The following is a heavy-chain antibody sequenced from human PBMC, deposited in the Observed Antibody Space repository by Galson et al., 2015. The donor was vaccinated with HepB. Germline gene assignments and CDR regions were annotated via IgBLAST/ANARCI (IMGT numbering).Heavy chain of an antibody. J-gene: IGHJ4*02. CDR1: GFNVSSKY. D-gene: IGHD3-10*01. CDR3: AKDPGYGLGTYYGDY. Sequence: SLRLSCAASGFNVSSKYMSWVRQAPGKGLEWLSVIYSGGDTHYADSVKGRFTISRHNSKNTLYLEMNSLRVEDTAVYYCAKDPGYGLGTYYGDYWGQGTLVTVSS. V-gene: IGHV3-53*04. CDR2: IYSGGDT.